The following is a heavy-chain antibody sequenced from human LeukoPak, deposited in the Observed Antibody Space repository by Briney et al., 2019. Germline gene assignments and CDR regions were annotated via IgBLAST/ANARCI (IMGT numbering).Heavy chain of an antibody. J-gene: IGHJ4*02. CDR2: IIPIFGTA. CDR1: GGTFSSYA. CDR3: ARGDYGGNSGVYFDY. V-gene: IGHV1-69*13. D-gene: IGHD4-23*01. Sequence: SGKVSCKASGGTFSSYAISWVRQAPGQGLEWMGGIIPIFGTANYSQKFQGRVTITADESTSTAYMELSSLRSEDTAVYYCARGDYGGNSGVYFDYWGQGTLVTVSS.